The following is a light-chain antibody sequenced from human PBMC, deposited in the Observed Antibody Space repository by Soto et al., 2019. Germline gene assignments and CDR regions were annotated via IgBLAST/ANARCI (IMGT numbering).Light chain of an antibody. CDR1: QSVYSNF. CDR2: GAS. V-gene: IGKV3-20*01. J-gene: IGKJ1*01. CDR3: HQYTVLWT. Sequence: EIVVTQSPGTLSLSPGERATLSCLAIQSVYSNFLDWYQQKPGQAPRLLIYGASSRATGIPARFSRSASGTDFTLTISRREPEDFAWYFCHQYTVLWTFGQGTKVEIK.